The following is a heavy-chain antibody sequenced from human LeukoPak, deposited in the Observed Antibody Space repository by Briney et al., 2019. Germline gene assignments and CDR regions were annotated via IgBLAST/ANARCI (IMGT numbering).Heavy chain of an antibody. CDR2: INHSGST. CDR1: GGSFSGYY. J-gene: IGHJ6*03. D-gene: IGHD6-19*01. Sequence: PSETLSLTCAVYGGSFSGYYWSWIRQPPGKGLEWIGEINHSGSTNYNPALKSRVTISVDTSQNQFSLKLTSVTAADTAVYYCARVNGGGWYNYYMDVWGKGTTVTVSS. CDR3: ARVNGGGWYNYYMDV. V-gene: IGHV4-34*01.